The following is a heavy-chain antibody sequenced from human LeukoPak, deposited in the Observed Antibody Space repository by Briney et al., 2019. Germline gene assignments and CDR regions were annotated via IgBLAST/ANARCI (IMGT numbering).Heavy chain of an antibody. CDR3: ARTVVVAATYYYYYMDV. D-gene: IGHD2-15*01. V-gene: IGHV4-59*01. CDR2: IYYSGST. Sequence: SETLSLTYTVSGGSISSYYWSWIRQPPGKGLEWIGYIYYSGSTNYNPSLKSRVTISVDTSKNQFSLKLCSVTAADTAVYYCARTVVVAATYYYYYMDVWGKGTTVTVSS. CDR1: GGSISSYY. J-gene: IGHJ6*03.